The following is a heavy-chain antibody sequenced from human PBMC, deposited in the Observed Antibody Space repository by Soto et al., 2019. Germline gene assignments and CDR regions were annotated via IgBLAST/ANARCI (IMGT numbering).Heavy chain of an antibody. J-gene: IGHJ4*02. Sequence: PSETLSLTCTVSGGSISSSSYYWGWIRQPPGKGLEWIGSIYYSGSTYYNPSLKSRVTISVDTSKNQFSLKLSSVTAADTAVYYCARPFVGATDFDYWGQGTLVTVSS. CDR2: IYYSGST. V-gene: IGHV4-39*01. CDR3: ARPFVGATDFDY. D-gene: IGHD1-26*01. CDR1: GGSISSSSYY.